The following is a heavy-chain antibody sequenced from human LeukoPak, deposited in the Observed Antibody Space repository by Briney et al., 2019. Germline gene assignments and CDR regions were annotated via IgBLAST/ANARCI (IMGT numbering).Heavy chain of an antibody. D-gene: IGHD3-3*01. J-gene: IGHJ4*02. CDR2: ISSSSSTI. Sequence: GGSLRLSCAASGFTFSSYSMNWVRQAPGKGLEWVSYISSSSSTIYYADSVKGRFTISRDNAKNSLYLQMNSLRAEDTAVYYCARGLSGVVIIPFDYWGQGTLVTVSS. CDR1: GFTFSSYS. CDR3: ARGLSGVVIIPFDY. V-gene: IGHV3-48*01.